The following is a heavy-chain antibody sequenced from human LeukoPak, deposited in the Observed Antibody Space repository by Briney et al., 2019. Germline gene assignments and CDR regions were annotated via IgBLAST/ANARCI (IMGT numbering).Heavy chain of an antibody. CDR3: VREGSNLVVVTAATNAFDI. CDR2: INWNGGST. Sequence: GGSLRLSCATSGFTFGDYGMSWVRQAPGKGLEWVSGINWNGGSTGYADSAKGRFTISRDNAEKSLYLQVNSLRAEDTGIYYCVREGSNLVVVTAATNAFDIWGQGTMVTVSS. J-gene: IGHJ3*02. D-gene: IGHD2-2*01. V-gene: IGHV3-20*04. CDR1: GFTFGDYG.